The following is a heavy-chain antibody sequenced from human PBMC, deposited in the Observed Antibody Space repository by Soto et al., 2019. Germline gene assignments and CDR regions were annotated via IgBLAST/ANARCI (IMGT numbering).Heavy chain of an antibody. Sequence: SETLSLTCTVSGGSISSGGYYWSWIRQHPGKGLEWIGYIYYSGSTYYNPSLKSRVTISVDTSKNQFSLKLSPVTAADTAVYYCARERYCSGGSCRILDYWVQGTLVTVSS. V-gene: IGHV4-31*03. D-gene: IGHD2-15*01. CDR1: GGSISSGGYY. CDR2: IYYSGST. J-gene: IGHJ4*02. CDR3: ARERYCSGGSCRILDY.